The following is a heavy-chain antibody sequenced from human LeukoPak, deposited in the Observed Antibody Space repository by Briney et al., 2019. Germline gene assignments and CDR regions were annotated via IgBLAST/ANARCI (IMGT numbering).Heavy chain of an antibody. Sequence: SETLSLTCTVSGDSISSSSYYWGWIRQPPGKGLEWIGSFYYSGSTLYNPSLESRVTISVDTSKNQFSLKLSSVTAADTAVYYCARTYYYDSSGPYYWGQGTLVTVSS. CDR2: FYYSGST. CDR3: ARTYYYDSSGPYY. CDR1: GDSISSSSYY. J-gene: IGHJ4*02. V-gene: IGHV4-39*07. D-gene: IGHD3-22*01.